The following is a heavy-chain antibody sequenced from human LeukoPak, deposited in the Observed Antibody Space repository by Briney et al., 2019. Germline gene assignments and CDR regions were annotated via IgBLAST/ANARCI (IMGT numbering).Heavy chain of an antibody. Sequence: GASVKVSFKSSGYTFTSYGISWVRQAPGQGLEWMGWISAYNGNTNYAQKLRGRVTMTTDTSTSTAYMELRSLRSDDTAVYYCASGQPYSSSWYGMDVWGQGTTVTVSS. D-gene: IGHD6-13*01. CDR1: GYTFTSYG. V-gene: IGHV1-18*01. CDR3: ASGQPYSSSWYGMDV. CDR2: ISAYNGNT. J-gene: IGHJ6*02.